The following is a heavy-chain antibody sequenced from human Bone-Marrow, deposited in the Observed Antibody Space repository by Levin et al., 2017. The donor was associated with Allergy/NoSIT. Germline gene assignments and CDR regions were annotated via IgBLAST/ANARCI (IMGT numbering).Heavy chain of an antibody. CDR2: ISGGSSTI. CDR1: GFTFSSYK. J-gene: IGHJ4*02. CDR3: ARGPPKYSSGWYLDY. D-gene: IGHD6-19*01. V-gene: IGHV3-48*02. Sequence: GESLKISCEASGFTFSSYKMNWVRQAPGKGQEWVAYISGGSSTIYYADSVKGRFTISRDNAKNSLYLQMNSLRDDDTAVYYCARGPPKYSSGWYLDYWGQGTLVTVSS.